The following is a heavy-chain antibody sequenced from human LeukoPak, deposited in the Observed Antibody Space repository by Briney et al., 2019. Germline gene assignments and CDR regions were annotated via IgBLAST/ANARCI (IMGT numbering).Heavy chain of an antibody. CDR2: ISSSSSTI. CDR1: GFTFSSYS. J-gene: IGHJ4*02. D-gene: IGHD6-13*01. CDR3: ARIGRGSSWTYFDY. Sequence: SGGSLRLSCAASGFTFSSYSMNWVRQAPGKGLEWVSYISSSSSTIYYADSVKGRFTISRDNAKNSLYLQMNSLRAEDTAVYYCARIGRGSSWTYFDYWGQGTLVTVSS. V-gene: IGHV3-48*01.